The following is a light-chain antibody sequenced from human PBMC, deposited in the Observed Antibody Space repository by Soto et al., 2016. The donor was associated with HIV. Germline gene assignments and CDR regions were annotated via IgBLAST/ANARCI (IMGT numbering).Light chain of an antibody. CDR2: DDS. J-gene: IGLJ2*01. Sequence: SYELTQPPSVSVAPGKTARVTCGGNNIGNKAVHWFQQKPGQAPVLVVYDDSHRPSGIPERFSGSNSGNTATLTISGTQAMDEGDYYCQAWDTNTYVVFGGGTKLTVL. CDR1: NIGNKA. V-gene: IGLV3-21*01. CDR3: QAWDTNTYVV.